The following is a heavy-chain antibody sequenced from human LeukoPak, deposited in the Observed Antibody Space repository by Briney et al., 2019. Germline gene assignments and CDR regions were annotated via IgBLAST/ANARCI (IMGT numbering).Heavy chain of an antibody. D-gene: IGHD5-12*01. V-gene: IGHV3-23*01. CDR1: GLTFSSYG. CDR3: AKVVSGYHFDY. CDR2: ISGSGGNT. J-gene: IGHJ4*02. Sequence: AESLTLSWPASGLTFSSYGMSWVRRAPGKGPEWVAGISGSGGNTYYADSVKGRFTISRDNSQNPLYLQMNTLRAEDTGVYYCAKVVSGYHFDYWGQGTLVTVSS.